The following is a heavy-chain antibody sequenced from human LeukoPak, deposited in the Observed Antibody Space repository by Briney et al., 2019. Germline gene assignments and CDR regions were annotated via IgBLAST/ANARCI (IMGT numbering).Heavy chain of an antibody. J-gene: IGHJ3*01. CDR3: ARDIAVAALDAFDL. CDR1: GGSISSYY. V-gene: IGHV4-4*07. CDR2: IYTSGST. D-gene: IGHD6-19*01. Sequence: PSETLSLTCTVSGGSISSYYWSWIRQPAGKGLEWIGRIYTSGSTNCNPSLKSRVTMSVDTSKNQFSLKLSSVTAADTAVYYCARDIAVAALDAFDLWGQGTMVTVSS.